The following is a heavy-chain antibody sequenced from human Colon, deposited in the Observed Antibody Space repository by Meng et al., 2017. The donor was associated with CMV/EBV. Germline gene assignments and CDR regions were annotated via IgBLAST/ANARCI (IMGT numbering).Heavy chain of an antibody. CDR2: ISGNGDTT. J-gene: IGHJ6*02. V-gene: IGHV3-23*01. D-gene: IGHD5-24*01. CDR1: GFTLSSYA. Sequence: GESLKISCAASGFTLSSYAVSWVRQAPGKGLEWVSIISGNGDTTYYADSVKDRFTISRDNSKNTVSLQMNNLRAEDTAVYYCAHRGRDGYNIHYFGLDVWGQGTTVTVSS. CDR3: AHRGRDGYNIHYFGLDV.